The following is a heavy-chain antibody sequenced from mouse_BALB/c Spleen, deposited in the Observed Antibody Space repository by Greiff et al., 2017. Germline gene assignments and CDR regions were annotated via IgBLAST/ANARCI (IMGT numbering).Heavy chain of an antibody. J-gene: IGHJ2*01. CDR3: NAWATGY. D-gene: IGHD3-1*01. V-gene: IGHV14-4*02. CDR2: IDPENGDT. Sequence: VQLKESGAELVKPGASVKLSCTASGFNIKDTYMHWVKQRPEQGLEWIGWIDPENGDTEYAPKFQGKATMTADTSSNTAYLQLSSLTSEDTAVYYCNAWATGYWGQGTTLTVSS. CDR1: GFNIKDTY.